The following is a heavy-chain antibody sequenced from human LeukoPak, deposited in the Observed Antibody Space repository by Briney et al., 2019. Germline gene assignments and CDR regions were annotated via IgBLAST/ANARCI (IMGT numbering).Heavy chain of an antibody. J-gene: IGHJ4*02. V-gene: IGHV4-4*09. Sequence: SETLSLTCSVSGVSINSHYLKWIRQPPGKGLEWIGFISGSGSTNYNPSLKSRLTMSLDTSKSQFSLKLSSVTAADTAVYYCVVSPNQDFFDYWGQGTLVTVSS. CDR3: VVSPNQDFFDY. CDR2: ISGSGST. CDR1: GVSINSHY.